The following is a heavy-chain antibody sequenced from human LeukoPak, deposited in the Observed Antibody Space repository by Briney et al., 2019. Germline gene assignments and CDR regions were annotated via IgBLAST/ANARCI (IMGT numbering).Heavy chain of an antibody. D-gene: IGHD3-22*01. CDR3: AKEGADYYDTSGYYLPDY. V-gene: IGHV3-23*01. Sequence: PGGSLRLSCAASGFTFSNYAMNWARQAPGKGLEWVSAVSGSGHGTYYADSVKGRFTISRDNSKNTLYMQMNSLRAEDTAVYYCAKEGADYYDTSGYYLPDYWGQGTRVTVSS. CDR1: GFTFSNYA. CDR2: VSGSGHGT. J-gene: IGHJ4*02.